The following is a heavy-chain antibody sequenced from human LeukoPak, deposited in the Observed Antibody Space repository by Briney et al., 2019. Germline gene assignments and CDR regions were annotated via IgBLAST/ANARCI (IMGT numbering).Heavy chain of an antibody. CDR1: GGTFSSYA. CDR3: ARGKTTVTPGDYYYYYMDV. J-gene: IGHJ6*03. Sequence: ASVKVSCKASGGTFSSYAISWVRQAPGQGLEWMGGIIPIFGTANYAQKFQGRVTIATDESPSTAYMELSSLRSEDTAVYYCARGKTTVTPGDYYYYYMDVWGKGTTVTVSS. D-gene: IGHD4-11*01. V-gene: IGHV1-69*05. CDR2: IIPIFGTA.